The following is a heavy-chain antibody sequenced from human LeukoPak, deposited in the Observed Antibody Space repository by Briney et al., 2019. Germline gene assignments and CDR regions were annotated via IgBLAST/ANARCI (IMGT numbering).Heavy chain of an antibody. D-gene: IGHD5-18*01. CDR1: GFTFDDYG. J-gene: IGHJ4*02. Sequence: GGSLRLSCAASGFTFDDYGMSWVRQAPGKGLGWVSGINWNGGSTGYADSVKGRFTISRDNAKNSLYLQMDSLRAEDTAVYHCARVPSPGYSYGHPYYFDYWGQGTLVTVSS. V-gene: IGHV3-20*01. CDR2: INWNGGST. CDR3: ARVPSPGYSYGHPYYFDY.